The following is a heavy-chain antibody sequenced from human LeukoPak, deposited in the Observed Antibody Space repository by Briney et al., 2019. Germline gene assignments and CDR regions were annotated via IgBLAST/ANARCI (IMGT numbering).Heavy chain of an antibody. CDR3: AKTQHDHYYDSSGYFPNFDY. CDR2: IRYDGSNK. J-gene: IGHJ4*02. V-gene: IGHV3-30*02. D-gene: IGHD3-22*01. CDR1: GFTFSSYG. Sequence: GGSLRLSCAASGFTFSSYGMHWVRQAPGKGLEWVAFIRYDGSNKYYADSVKGRFTISRDNSKNTLYLQMNSLRAEDTAVYYCAKTQHDHYYDSSGYFPNFDYWGQGTRVAVSP.